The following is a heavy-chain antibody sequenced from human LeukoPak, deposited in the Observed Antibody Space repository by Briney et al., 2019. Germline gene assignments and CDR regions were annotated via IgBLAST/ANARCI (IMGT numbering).Heavy chain of an antibody. D-gene: IGHD6-13*01. V-gene: IGHV1-69*05. CDR3: ARYFSSSWYGYYYYMDV. CDR1: GGTFSSYA. Sequence: SVKVSCKASGGTFSSYAISWVRQAPGQGLEWMGGIIPIFGTANYAQKFQGRVTMTTDTSTSTAFMELRSLRSDDTAVYYCARYFSSSWYGYYYYMDVWGKGTTVTISS. J-gene: IGHJ6*03. CDR2: IIPIFGTA.